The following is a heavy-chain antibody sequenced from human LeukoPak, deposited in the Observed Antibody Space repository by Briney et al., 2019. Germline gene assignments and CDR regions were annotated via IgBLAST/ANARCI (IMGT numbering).Heavy chain of an antibody. D-gene: IGHD3-16*01. CDR1: GFTFSSYS. J-gene: IGHJ3*02. CDR2: ISSSSSYI. V-gene: IGHV3-21*01. Sequence: GGSLRLSCAASGFTFSSYSMNWVRQAPGKGLEWVSSISSSSSYIYYADSVKGRFTISIDNAKNSLYLQMNSLRAEDTAVYYCARAGGVPYAFDIWGQGTMVTVSS. CDR3: ARAGGVPYAFDI.